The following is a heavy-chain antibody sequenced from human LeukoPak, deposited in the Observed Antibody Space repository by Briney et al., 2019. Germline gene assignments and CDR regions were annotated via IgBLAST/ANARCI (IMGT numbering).Heavy chain of an antibody. J-gene: IGHJ5*02. CDR1: GFTFSRYW. CDR3: AREEGWFDT. CDR2: IKPDGSEK. Sequence: GGSLRISCAASGFTFSRYWKSWVRQAPGKGLEWVANIKPDGSEKYYVDSVKGRFTISRDNAKNSLYLQMNSLRAEDTAVYYCAREEGWFDTWGQGTLVTVSS. V-gene: IGHV3-7*01.